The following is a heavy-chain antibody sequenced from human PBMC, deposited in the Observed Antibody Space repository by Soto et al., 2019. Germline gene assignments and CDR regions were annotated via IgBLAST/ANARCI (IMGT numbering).Heavy chain of an antibody. D-gene: IGHD2-2*01. J-gene: IGHJ4*02. CDR3: ARDIVVVPAACFDY. Sequence: ASVKVSCKASVYSFTSDGISWVRQAPGQGLEWMGWISAYNGNTNYAQKLQGRVTMTTDTSTSTAYMELRSLRSDDTAVYYCARDIVVVPAACFDYWGQGTLVTVSS. CDR2: ISAYNGNT. V-gene: IGHV1-18*01. CDR1: VYSFTSDG.